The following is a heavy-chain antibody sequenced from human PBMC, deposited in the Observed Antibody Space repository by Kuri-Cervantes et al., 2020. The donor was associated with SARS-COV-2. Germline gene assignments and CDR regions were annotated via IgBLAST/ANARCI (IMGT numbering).Heavy chain of an antibody. V-gene: IGHV3-13*01. Sequence: GGSLRLSCAASGFTLSACDMHWVRQVTGEGLEWVSTIATSGDTYYLNSVKGRFTISRESARNSLYLQMNSLSVEDTAVYYCVREAPGSASGITSFDLWGRGTLVTVSS. J-gene: IGHJ2*01. CDR2: IATSGDT. D-gene: IGHD3-10*01. CDR1: GFTLSACD. CDR3: VREAPGSASGITSFDL.